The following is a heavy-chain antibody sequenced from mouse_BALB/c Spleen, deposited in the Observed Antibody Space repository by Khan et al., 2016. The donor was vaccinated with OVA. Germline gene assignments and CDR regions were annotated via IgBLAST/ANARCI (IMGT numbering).Heavy chain of an antibody. CDR3: ARSGYASLVY. V-gene: IGHV1-77*01. Sequence: QVQLQQSGPDLVKPGASVNMSCRASGYTFTDYVMNWVKQRTGQGLEWIGQIYPGSGSTYYNEKFKGKASLTADKSSNTAYMQLSSLTSEDSAVYFCARSGYASLVYWGQGSTLTVSS. J-gene: IGHJ2*01. D-gene: IGHD2-10*02. CDR1: GYTFTDYV. CDR2: IYPGSGST.